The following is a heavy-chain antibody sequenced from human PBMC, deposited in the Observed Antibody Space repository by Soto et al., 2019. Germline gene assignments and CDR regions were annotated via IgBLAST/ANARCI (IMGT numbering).Heavy chain of an antibody. V-gene: IGHV3-21*01. CDR2: ISSSSSYI. J-gene: IGHJ4*02. D-gene: IGHD2-15*01. Sequence: GGSLRLSCAASGFTFSSYSMNWVRKSPGKGLEWVSSISSSSSYIYYADSVKGRFTISRDKAKNSLYLQLNSLRAEDMAVYYCARERGGPTSIIDYRGQGTLVTVSS. CDR3: ARERGGPTSIIDY. CDR1: GFTFSSYS.